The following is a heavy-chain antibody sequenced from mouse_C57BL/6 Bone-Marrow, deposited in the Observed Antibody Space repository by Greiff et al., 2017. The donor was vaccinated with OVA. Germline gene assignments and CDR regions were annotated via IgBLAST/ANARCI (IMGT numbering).Heavy chain of an antibody. Sequence: SGAELARPGASVKLSCKASGYTFTSYGISWVKQRTGQGLEWIGEIYPRSGNTYYNEKFKGKATLTADKSSSTAYMELRSLTSEDSAVYFCARPPTVVATRGYFDVWGTGTTVTVSS. J-gene: IGHJ1*03. D-gene: IGHD1-1*01. CDR3: ARPPTVVATRGYFDV. CDR2: IYPRSGNT. V-gene: IGHV1-81*01. CDR1: GYTFTSYG.